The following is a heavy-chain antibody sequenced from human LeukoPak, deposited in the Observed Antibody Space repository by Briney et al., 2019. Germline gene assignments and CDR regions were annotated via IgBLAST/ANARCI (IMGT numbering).Heavy chain of an antibody. D-gene: IGHD3-16*01. J-gene: IGHJ3*02. V-gene: IGHV4-39*07. CDR1: GDSISSGTFY. CDR3: ARDVALGVHDI. Sequence: SETLSLTCTVSGDSISSGTFYWGWVRQPPGKGLEWIGSIHYSGNTYYNPSLKSPVTISVDTSKNQFSLKLSSVTAADTAVYYCARDVALGVHDIWGQGTMVTVSS. CDR2: IHYSGNT.